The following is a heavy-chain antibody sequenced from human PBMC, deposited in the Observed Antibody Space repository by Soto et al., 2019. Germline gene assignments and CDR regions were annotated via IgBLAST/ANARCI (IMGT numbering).Heavy chain of an antibody. V-gene: IGHV3-30*18. CDR3: AKNINRDLLTGDALDI. Sequence: QVQLVESGGGVVQPGRSLRLSCAASGFTFSDYGMHWVRQAPGKGLEWVAVISYTGTNEYYADSVKGRFTFSRDNSKNTLYLQMNSLRPEDTAVYFCAKNINRDLLTGDALDIWGQGTMVTVSS. CDR2: ISYTGTNE. CDR1: GFTFSDYG. J-gene: IGHJ3*02. D-gene: IGHD3-9*01.